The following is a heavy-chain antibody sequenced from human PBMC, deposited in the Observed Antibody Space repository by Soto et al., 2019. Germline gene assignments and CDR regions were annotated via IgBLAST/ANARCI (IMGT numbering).Heavy chain of an antibody. Sequence: QVQLQESGPGLVKPSETLDLTCTVSGGSVSSGDYYWSWIRQSPGKVLEWIGYVYYRGGTSYNPSLKTRPNISTDTSKKQVSLRLSSVTAADTAVYYCARALGDYYDSGGYRQAYYFDYWGQGTLVTVSS. CDR3: ARALGDYYDSGGYRQAYYFDY. CDR2: VYYRGGT. V-gene: IGHV4-61*08. J-gene: IGHJ4*02. D-gene: IGHD3-22*01. CDR1: GGSVSSGDYY.